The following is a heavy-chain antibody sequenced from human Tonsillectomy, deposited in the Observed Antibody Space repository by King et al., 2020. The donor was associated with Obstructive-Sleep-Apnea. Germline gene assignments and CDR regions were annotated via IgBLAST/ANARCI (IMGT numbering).Heavy chain of an antibody. CDR1: GYTLTELS. D-gene: IGHD6-13*01. Sequence: VQLVESGAEVKKPGASVKVSCKVSGYTLTELSMHWVRQAPGKGLEWMGGFDPEDGETIYAQKFQGRVTMTEDTSTDTAYMELSSLRSEDTAVYYCATRENTAAGTHLDRSEKNYYYYGMDVWGQGTTVTVSS. J-gene: IGHJ6*02. CDR2: FDPEDGET. CDR3: ATRENTAAGTHLDRSEKNYYYYGMDV. V-gene: IGHV1-24*01.